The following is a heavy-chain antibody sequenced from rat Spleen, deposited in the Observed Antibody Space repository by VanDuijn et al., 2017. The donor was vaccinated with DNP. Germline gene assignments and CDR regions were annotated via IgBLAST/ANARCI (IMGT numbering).Heavy chain of an antibody. V-gene: IGHV5-7*01. CDR3: TIFNYGSYAMDA. Sequence: EVQLVESGGGLVQPGRSLKLSCAASGFTFSAYYMAWVRQAPQKGLEWVATISYDGSSTSYRDSVKGRFTVSRDNAKSTLYLQMDSLRSEDTATYYCTIFNYGSYAMDAWGQGTSVTVSS. CDR2: ISYDGSST. CDR1: GFTFSAYY. J-gene: IGHJ4*01. D-gene: IGHD1-3*01.